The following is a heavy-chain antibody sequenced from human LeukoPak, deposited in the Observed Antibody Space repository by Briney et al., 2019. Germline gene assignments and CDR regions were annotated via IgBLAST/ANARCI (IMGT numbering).Heavy chain of an antibody. J-gene: IGHJ4*02. V-gene: IGHV3-21*01. CDR1: GFTFSSYS. D-gene: IGHD6-19*01. CDR3: ARDLSGWSPIFDC. CDR2: ISSSSSYI. Sequence: GGSLRLSCAASGFTFSSYSMNWVRQAPGKGLEWVSSISSSSSYIYYADSVKGRFTISRDNAKNSLYLQMNSLRAEDTAVYYCARDLSGWSPIFDCWGQGTLVTVSS.